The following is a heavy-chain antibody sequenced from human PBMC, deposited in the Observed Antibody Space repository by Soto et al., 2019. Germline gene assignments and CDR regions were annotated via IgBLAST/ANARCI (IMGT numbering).Heavy chain of an antibody. J-gene: IGHJ1*01. Sequence: PSETLSLTCTVSGVSVSRDYQWIWIRQSPGKGLEWIGHISYSGSPYYHPSLRSRLSISVDTSKNQFSLKVKSVTAADTAVYYCARAWDFWGQGTLVTVSS. CDR1: GVSVSRDYQ. CDR3: ARAWDF. CDR2: ISYSGSP. D-gene: IGHD1-26*01. V-gene: IGHV4-30-4*01.